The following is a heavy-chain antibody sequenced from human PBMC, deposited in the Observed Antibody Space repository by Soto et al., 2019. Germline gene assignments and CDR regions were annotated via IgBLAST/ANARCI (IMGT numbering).Heavy chain of an antibody. CDR2: TSGSGGST. D-gene: IGHD1-26*01. CDR3: VKSTGLGGSKGAYDY. V-gene: IGHV3-23*01. CDR1: GFTFVTYD. J-gene: IGHJ4*02. Sequence: GGSLRLSCAASGFTFVTYDMSWVRQAPGKGLEWVSTTSGSGGSTDYADSVRGRFTISRDNSKNTFYLQMNSLRAEDTALYYWVKSTGLGGSKGAYDYSRQGALDTVSS.